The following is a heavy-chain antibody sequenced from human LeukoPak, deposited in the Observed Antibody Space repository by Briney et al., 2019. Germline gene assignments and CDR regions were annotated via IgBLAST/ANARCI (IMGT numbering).Heavy chain of an antibody. D-gene: IGHD3-9*01. Sequence: GGSLRLSCAASGFTFSSYSMNWVRQAPGKGLEWVSSISSSSSYIYYADSVKGRFTISRDNAKNSLHLQMNSLRAEDTAVYYCARRLPLNGGGYYFDYWGQGTLVTVSS. CDR2: ISSSSSYI. CDR3: ARRLPLNGGGYYFDY. V-gene: IGHV3-21*01. CDR1: GFTFSSYS. J-gene: IGHJ4*02.